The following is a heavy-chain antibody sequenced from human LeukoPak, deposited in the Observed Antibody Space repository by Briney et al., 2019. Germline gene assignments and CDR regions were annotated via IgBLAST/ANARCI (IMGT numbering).Heavy chain of an antibody. Sequence: GASVKVSCKASGYTFTNYGISWVRPAPGQGLERMGWISAYNGNTNYAQKLQGRVTMTTDTSTSTAYMELRSLTSDDTAVYYCARVGAYCTSTSCLDYWGQGTLVTVSS. V-gene: IGHV1-18*01. CDR3: ARVGAYCTSTSCLDY. D-gene: IGHD2-2*01. CDR2: ISAYNGNT. J-gene: IGHJ4*02. CDR1: GYTFTNYG.